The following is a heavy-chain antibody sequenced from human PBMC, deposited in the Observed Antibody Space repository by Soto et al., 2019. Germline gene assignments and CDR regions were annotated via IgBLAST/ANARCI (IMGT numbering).Heavy chain of an antibody. D-gene: IGHD3-22*01. CDR2: IYYSGST. V-gene: IGHV4-59*01. CDR3: ARDYYDSSGYYDHYYYGMDV. CDR1: GGSISSYY. Sequence: QVQLQESGPGLVKPSETLSLTCTVSGGSISSYYSSWIRQPPGKGLEWIGYIYYSGSTNYNPSLKSRVTISVDTSKNQFSLKLSSVTAADTAVYYCARDYYDSSGYYDHYYYGMDVWGQGTTVTVSS. J-gene: IGHJ6*02.